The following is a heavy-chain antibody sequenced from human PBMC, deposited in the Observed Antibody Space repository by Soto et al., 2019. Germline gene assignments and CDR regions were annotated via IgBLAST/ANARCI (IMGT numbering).Heavy chain of an antibody. Sequence: QVQLQESGPGLVKPSQTLSLTCTVSGGSISSGGYYWSWIRQHPGKGLEWIGYIYYSGSTYSNPSLRRRVNMSVDTSKNQFSLKRSSVTAADTAVYYCASDHSTGYCSGGSCYAPFRYWGQGTLVTVSS. D-gene: IGHD2-15*01. CDR3: ASDHSTGYCSGGSCYAPFRY. J-gene: IGHJ4*02. CDR1: GGSISSGGYY. CDR2: IYYSGST. V-gene: IGHV4-31*03.